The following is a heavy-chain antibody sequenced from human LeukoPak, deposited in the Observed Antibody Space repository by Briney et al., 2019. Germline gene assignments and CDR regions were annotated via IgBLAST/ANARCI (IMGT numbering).Heavy chain of an antibody. CDR2: TYYRSKWYN. J-gene: IGHJ3*02. V-gene: IGHV6-1*01. CDR3: AREGITIFGVVTDAFDI. CDR1: GDSVSSNSAA. Sequence: SQTLSLTCAISGDSVSSNSAAWNWIRQSPSRGLEWLGRTYYRSKWYNDYAVSVKSRITINPDTSKNQFSLQLNSVTPEDTAVYYCAREGITIFGVVTDAFDIWGQGTMVTVSS. D-gene: IGHD3-3*01.